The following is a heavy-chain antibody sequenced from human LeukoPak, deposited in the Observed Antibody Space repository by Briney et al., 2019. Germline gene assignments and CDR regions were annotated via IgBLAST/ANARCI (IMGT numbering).Heavy chain of an antibody. CDR1: GFTFSSYA. V-gene: IGHV3-23*01. CDR3: AKSGLWFGEFEGYFDY. CDR2: ISGSGGST. J-gene: IGHJ4*02. D-gene: IGHD3-10*01. Sequence: GGSLRLSCAASGFTFSSYAMSWVRQAPGKGLEWVSAISGSGGSTHYADSVKGRFTISRDNSKNTLYLQMNSLRAEDTAVYYCAKSGLWFGEFEGYFDYWGQGTLVTVSS.